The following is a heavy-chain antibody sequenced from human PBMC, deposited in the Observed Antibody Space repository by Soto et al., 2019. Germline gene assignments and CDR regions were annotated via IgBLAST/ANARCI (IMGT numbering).Heavy chain of an antibody. CDR2: INASGGGT. J-gene: IGHJ3*02. CDR3: ARGYSYSSSPNPI. Sequence: QVQLVQSGAEVKKPGASVKVSCKASGYTFTNYYMHWVRQAPGQGLEWMGIINASGGGTSYAQKFQGSVTMTRDTSTSTDYMELSGLRSEDTGVYYCARGYSYSSSPNPIWGQGTMVTVSS. V-gene: IGHV1-46*01. CDR1: GYTFTNYY. D-gene: IGHD6-13*01.